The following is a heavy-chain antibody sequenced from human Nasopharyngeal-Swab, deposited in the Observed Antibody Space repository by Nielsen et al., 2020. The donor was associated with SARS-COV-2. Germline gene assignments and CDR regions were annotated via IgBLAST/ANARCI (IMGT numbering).Heavy chain of an antibody. CDR3: ARDGVGQYSSSRLGGHYYGMDV. D-gene: IGHD6-6*01. CDR2: IYYSGST. J-gene: IGHJ6*02. Sequence: SCTVSGGSISSGGYYWSWIRPHPGKGLEWIGYIYYSGSTYYNPSLKSRVTISVDTSKNQFSLKLSSVTAADTAVYYCARDGVGQYSSSRLGGHYYGMDVWGQGTTVTVSS. CDR1: GGSISSGGYY. V-gene: IGHV4-31*02.